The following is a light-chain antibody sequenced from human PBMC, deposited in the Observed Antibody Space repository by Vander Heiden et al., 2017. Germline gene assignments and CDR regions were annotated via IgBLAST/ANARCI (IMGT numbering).Light chain of an antibody. V-gene: IGKV4-1*01. J-gene: IGKJ4*01. CDR2: WAS. CDR1: QSVLYSSNNKNY. Sequence: DIVLTPSPDSLAVSLGERATINCKSSQSVLYSSNNKNYLAWYQQKPGQPPKLLIYWASTRESGVPDRFSGSGSGTDFTLTISSLQAEDVAVYYCQQYESTPLTFGGGTKVEIK. CDR3: QQYESTPLT.